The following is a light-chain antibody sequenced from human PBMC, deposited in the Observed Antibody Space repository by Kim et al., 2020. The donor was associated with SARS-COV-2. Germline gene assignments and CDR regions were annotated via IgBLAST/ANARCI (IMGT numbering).Light chain of an antibody. Sequence: SYELTQPPSVSVAPGKTARITCGGNNIGSKSVHWYQQKPGQAPVLVVYDDRDRPSGIPERFSGSNSGNTATLTISRVEAGDEADYYCQVWDSSSEVVLGGGTQLTVL. CDR1: NIGSKS. V-gene: IGLV3-21*03. CDR3: QVWDSSSEVV. CDR2: DDR. J-gene: IGLJ2*01.